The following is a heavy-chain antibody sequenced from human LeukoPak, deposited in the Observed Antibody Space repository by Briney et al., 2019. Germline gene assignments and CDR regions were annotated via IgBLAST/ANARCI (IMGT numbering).Heavy chain of an antibody. CDR2: ISAYNGNT. D-gene: IGHD3-22*01. CDR3: ARGQYYYDSSGYYDY. Sequence: GASVKVSCKASGYTFTSYGISWVRQAPGQGLEWMGWISAYNGNTNYARKLQGRVTMTTATSTSTAYMELRSLRSDDTAVYYCARGQYYYDSSGYYDYWGQGTLVTVSS. V-gene: IGHV1-18*01. CDR1: GYTFTSYG. J-gene: IGHJ4*02.